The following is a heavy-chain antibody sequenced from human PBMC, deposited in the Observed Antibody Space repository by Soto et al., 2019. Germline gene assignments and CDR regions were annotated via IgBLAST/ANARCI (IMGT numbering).Heavy chain of an antibody. CDR2: ISGSGGST. CDR1: GFTFSSYA. D-gene: IGHD2-15*01. Sequence: GGSLRLSCAASGFTFSSYAMSWVRQAPGKGLEWVSAISGSGGSTYYADSVKGRFTISRDNSKNTLYLQMNSLRAEDTAVYYCAKVGRNGARRIVVVVAAPFDYWGQGTLVTVSS. J-gene: IGHJ4*02. CDR3: AKVGRNGARRIVVVVAAPFDY. V-gene: IGHV3-23*01.